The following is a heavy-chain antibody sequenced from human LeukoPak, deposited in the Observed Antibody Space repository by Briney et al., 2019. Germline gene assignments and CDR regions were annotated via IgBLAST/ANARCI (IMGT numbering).Heavy chain of an antibody. V-gene: IGHV1-46*01. J-gene: IGHJ3*02. CDR1: GYTVTNFY. D-gene: IGHD1-14*01. Sequence: VASVNVSCKAFGYTVTNFYLHWVRQAPGQGLEWMGIINPTTGSTTYAQKFHGRVTITIDMSTITVYMELSSLRCEDTAVYFCARDLNPQSIGMRAFDIWGQGTMVTASS. CDR2: INPTTGST. CDR3: ARDLNPQSIGMRAFDI.